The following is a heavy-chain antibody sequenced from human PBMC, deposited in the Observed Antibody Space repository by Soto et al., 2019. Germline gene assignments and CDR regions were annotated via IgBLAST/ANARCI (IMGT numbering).Heavy chain of an antibody. CDR2: IYYSGST. CDR1: GGSISSGGYY. V-gene: IGHV4-31*03. J-gene: IGHJ5*02. Sequence: NPSETLSLTCTVSGGSISSGGYYWSWIRQHPGKGLEWIGYIYYSGSTYYNPSLKSRVTISVDTSKNQFSLKLSSVTAADTAVYYCARAPYCSSTSCNPLGGWFDPWGQGTLVTVSS. CDR3: ARAPYCSSTSCNPLGGWFDP. D-gene: IGHD2-2*01.